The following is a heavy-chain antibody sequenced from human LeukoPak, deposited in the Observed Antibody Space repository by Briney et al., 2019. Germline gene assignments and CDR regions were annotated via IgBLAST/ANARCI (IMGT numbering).Heavy chain of an antibody. D-gene: IGHD3-10*01. CDR1: VGSIISSYF. V-gene: IGHV4-4*07. Sequence: PSETLSLTCSVSVGSIISSYFWSWIRQPAGKGLEWIGRIYHTGITDFNPSLKTRVTITVDTSKNQFSLNLNSVTAADTAVYYCAKYASGSLVVWGQGTLVTVSS. J-gene: IGHJ4*02. CDR3: AKYASGSLVV. CDR2: IYHTGIT.